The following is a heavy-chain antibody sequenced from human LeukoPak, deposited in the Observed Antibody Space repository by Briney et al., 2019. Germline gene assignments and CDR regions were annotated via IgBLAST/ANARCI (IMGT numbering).Heavy chain of an antibody. CDR3: ARDLDWSFDY. V-gene: IGHV3-48*02. D-gene: IGHD3/OR15-3a*01. CDR2: IRSSGSAI. Sequence: GGPLRLSCAASGFTFSDYNLNWVRQAPGKGLEWVTNIRSSGSAIFYADSVKGRFTVSRDNAINSLYLQMNSLRDEDTAVYYCARDLDWSFDYWSQGILVTVSS. CDR1: GFTFSDYN. J-gene: IGHJ4*02.